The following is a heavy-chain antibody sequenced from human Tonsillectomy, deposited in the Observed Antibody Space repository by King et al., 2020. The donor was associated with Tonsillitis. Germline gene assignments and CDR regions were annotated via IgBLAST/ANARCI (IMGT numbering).Heavy chain of an antibody. CDR2: VYYSGRT. D-gene: IGHD3-3*01. V-gene: IGHV4-39*02. J-gene: IGHJ5*02. Sequence: HLQLQESGPGLVKPSETLSLTCGVSGGSIDSSTYYWGWIRQPPGKGMEWIGSVYYSGRTYYNPSLKSRVTISVDTSKNLFSLNLSSVTAADTAVYYCARLHMGFLGGVDPWGQGNLVTVSS. CDR1: GGSIDSSTYY. CDR3: ARLHMGFLGGVDP.